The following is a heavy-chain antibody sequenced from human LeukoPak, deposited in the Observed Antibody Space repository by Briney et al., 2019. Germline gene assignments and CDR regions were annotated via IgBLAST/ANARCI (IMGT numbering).Heavy chain of an antibody. CDR3: ARGPRESSSSDY. CDR1: GYRFTNFD. CDR2: MNPDKGHT. V-gene: IGHV1-8*01. J-gene: IGHJ4*02. Sequence: ASVKISCKTSGYRFTNFDINWVRQAPGQGLECMGWMNPDKGHTSYAQKLQGGVSMCGDTFISTAFMVLSSLRSDDTAVYFCARGPRESSSSDYWGQGTLVTVSS. D-gene: IGHD6-13*01.